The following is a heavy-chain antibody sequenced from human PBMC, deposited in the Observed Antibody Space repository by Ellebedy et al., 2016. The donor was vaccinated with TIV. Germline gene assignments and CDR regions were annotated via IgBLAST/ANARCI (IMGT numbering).Heavy chain of an antibody. D-gene: IGHD4-17*01. V-gene: IGHV4-59*08. CDR3: ARHGTTVTVTDAFDI. CDR1: GGSISSYY. Sequence: MPSETLSLTCTVSGGSISSYYWSWIRQPPGKGLEWIGYIYYSGSTNYNPSLKSRVTISVDTSKNQFSLKLSSVTAADTAVYYCARHGTTVTVTDAFDIWGQGKM. J-gene: IGHJ3*02. CDR2: IYYSGST.